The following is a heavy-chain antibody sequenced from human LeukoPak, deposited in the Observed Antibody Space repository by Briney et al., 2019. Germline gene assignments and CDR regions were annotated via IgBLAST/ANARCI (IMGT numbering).Heavy chain of an antibody. J-gene: IGHJ6*03. CDR1: GGSFSGYY. CDR2: INHSGST. V-gene: IGHV4-34*01. D-gene: IGHD1/OR15-1a*01. Sequence: SETLSLTCAVYGGSFSGYYWSWIRQPPGNGLEWIGEINHSGSTNYNPSLKSRVTISVDTSKNQFSLKLSSVTAADTAVYYCARGDKQNYYYYYMDVWGKGTTVTVSS. CDR3: ARGDKQNYYYYYMDV.